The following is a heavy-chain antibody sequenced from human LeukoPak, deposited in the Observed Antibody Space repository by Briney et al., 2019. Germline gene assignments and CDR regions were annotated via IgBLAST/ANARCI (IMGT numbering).Heavy chain of an antibody. Sequence: GGSLRLSCAASGFTFSSYAMSWVRQAPGKGLEWVSAISGSGGSTYYADSVKGRFTISRDNSKNTLYLQMNSLRAEDTAVYYCAKVRTSGPSMGWFDPWGQGTLVTVSS. J-gene: IGHJ5*02. CDR2: ISGSGGST. D-gene: IGHD2/OR15-2a*01. CDR3: AKVRTSGPSMGWFDP. CDR1: GFTFSSYA. V-gene: IGHV3-23*01.